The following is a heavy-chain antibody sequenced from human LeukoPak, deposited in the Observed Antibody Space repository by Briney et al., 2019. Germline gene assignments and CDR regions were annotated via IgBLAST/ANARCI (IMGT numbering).Heavy chain of an antibody. D-gene: IGHD3-22*01. CDR3: ARISYYDGSGYHRPFDY. Sequence: GGSLRLSCAASGFTFSSYWMSWVRQAPGKGLEWVANIKQDGSDKYYVDSVKGRITISRDSAKNSLYLQMNSLRVEDTAVYYCARISYYDGSGYHRPFDYWGQGTLVTVSS. J-gene: IGHJ4*02. CDR1: GFTFSSYW. CDR2: IKQDGSDK. V-gene: IGHV3-7*01.